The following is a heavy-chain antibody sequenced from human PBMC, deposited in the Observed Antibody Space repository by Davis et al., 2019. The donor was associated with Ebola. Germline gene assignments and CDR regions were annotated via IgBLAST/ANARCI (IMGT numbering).Heavy chain of an antibody. CDR3: ARPHLTDYDILTGYYDY. Sequence: GESLKISCAASGFTFSSYGMHWVRQAPGKGLEWVAVISYDGSNKYYADSVKGRFTISRDNSKNTLYLQMNSLRAEDTAVYYCARPHLTDYDILTGYYDYWGQGTLVTVSS. J-gene: IGHJ4*02. CDR2: ISYDGSNK. CDR1: GFTFSSYG. V-gene: IGHV3-30*03. D-gene: IGHD3-9*01.